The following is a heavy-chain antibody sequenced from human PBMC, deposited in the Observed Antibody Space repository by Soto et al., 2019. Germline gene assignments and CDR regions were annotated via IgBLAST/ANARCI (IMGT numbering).Heavy chain of an antibody. J-gene: IGHJ2*01. Sequence: AVKVSCKSSGGTFSSYAISWVRQAPGQGLEWMGGIIPIFGTANYAQKFQGRVTITADKSTSTAYMELSSLRSEDTAVYYCASIRIPNRYFDRCGPGALVTVSS. CDR3: ASIRIPNRYFDR. D-gene: IGHD2-21*01. CDR2: IIPIFGTA. CDR1: GGTFSSYA. V-gene: IGHV1-69*06.